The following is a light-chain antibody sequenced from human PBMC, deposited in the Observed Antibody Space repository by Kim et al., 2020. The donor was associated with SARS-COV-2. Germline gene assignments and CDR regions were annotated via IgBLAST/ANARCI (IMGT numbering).Light chain of an antibody. CDR2: RNN. V-gene: IGLV1-47*01. CDR1: TSNIGSHF. CDR3: VAWDDSLSGWV. Sequence: GQKVTISCSGNTSNIGSHFVYWYQQFPGTAPKLLMSRNNQRPSGVPDRFSGSKSGTSVSLAISGLRSEDESDYYCVAWDDSLSGWVFGGGTQLTVL. J-gene: IGLJ3*02.